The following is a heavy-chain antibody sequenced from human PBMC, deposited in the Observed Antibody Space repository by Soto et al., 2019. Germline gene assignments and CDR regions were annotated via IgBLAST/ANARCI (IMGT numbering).Heavy chain of an antibody. CDR3: AKEKSRYDRSGYYRPDY. J-gene: IGHJ4*02. Sequence: GASVKVSCKSSGDTFSSYAISWVLQAPGQGLEWMGGIIPMLGTPSYAQKFQDRVTITADKFTSTAYMELSGLRSEDTAVYYCAKEKSRYDRSGYYRPDYWGQGTLVTVSS. V-gene: IGHV1-69*10. CDR1: GDTFSSYA. CDR2: IIPMLGTP. D-gene: IGHD3-22*01.